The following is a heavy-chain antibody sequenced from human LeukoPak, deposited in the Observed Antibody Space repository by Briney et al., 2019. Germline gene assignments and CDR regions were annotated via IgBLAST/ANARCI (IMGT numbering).Heavy chain of an antibody. CDR2: ISYDGSNK. CDR1: GFTFSTYA. D-gene: IGHD2-2*02. J-gene: IGHJ4*02. Sequence: GGSLRLSCAASGFTFSTYAMHWVRQAPGKGLEWVAVISYDGSNKYYADSVKGRFTISRDNSKNTLYLQMNSLRPEDTAVYYCARPSCSSTSRYIFDYWGQGTLVTVSS. CDR3: ARPSCSSTSRYIFDY. V-gene: IGHV3-30-3*01.